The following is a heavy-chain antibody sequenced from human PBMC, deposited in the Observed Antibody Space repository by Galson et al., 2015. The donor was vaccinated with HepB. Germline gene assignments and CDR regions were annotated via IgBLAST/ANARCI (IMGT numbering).Heavy chain of an antibody. CDR3: AHSLLRYRRSWYPDYYYHHGMDV. J-gene: IGHJ6*02. CDR2: IYWDDDK. V-gene: IGHV2-5*02. CDR1: GFSLSTSGVG. Sequence: PALVKPTQTLTLTCTFSGFSLSTSGVGVGWIRQPPGKALEWLALIYWDDDKRYSPSLKSRLTITKDTSKNQVVLTMTNMDPVDTTHYYCAHSLLRYRRSWYPDYYYHHGMDVWGPGTPVTVSS. D-gene: IGHD6-13*01.